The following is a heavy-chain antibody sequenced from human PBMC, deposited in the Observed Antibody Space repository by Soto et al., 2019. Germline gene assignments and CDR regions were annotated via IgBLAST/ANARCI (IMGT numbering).Heavy chain of an antibody. CDR3: ARDGPIAAAGRTYYCYGMDV. V-gene: IGHV3-7*04. J-gene: IGHJ6*02. CDR2: IKQDGSEK. D-gene: IGHD6-13*01. Sequence: EVQLVESGGGLVQPGGSLRLSCAASGFTFSSYWMSWVRQAPGKGLEWVANIKQDGSEKYYVDSVKGRFTISRDNAKNSLYRQMNSLRAEDTAVYYGARDGPIAAAGRTYYCYGMDVWGQGTTVTVSS. CDR1: GFTFSSYW.